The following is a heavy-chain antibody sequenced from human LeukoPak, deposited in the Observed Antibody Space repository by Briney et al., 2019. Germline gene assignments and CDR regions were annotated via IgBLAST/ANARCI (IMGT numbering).Heavy chain of an antibody. J-gene: IGHJ4*02. CDR1: GFTFTSYS. V-gene: IGHV3-21*01. CDR2: ISSSSSFI. D-gene: IGHD5-18*01. Sequence: PGGSLRLSWEASGFTFTSYSMNWFRQPQGKGLEWVSSISSSSSFIYYADSVEGRFTISRDNAKNSLYLQMNSLRAEDTAVYYCARPYSYGHYFDYWGQGTLVTVSS. CDR3: ARPYSYGHYFDY.